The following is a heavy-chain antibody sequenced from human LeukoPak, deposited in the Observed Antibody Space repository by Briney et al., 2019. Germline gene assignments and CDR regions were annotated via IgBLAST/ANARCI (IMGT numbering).Heavy chain of an antibody. V-gene: IGHV3-48*01. D-gene: IGHD6-19*01. J-gene: IGHJ4*02. Sequence: PGGSLRLSCAASGFTFSSYSMNWVRQAPGKGLEWVSYISSSSSTIYYADSVKGRFTISRDNSKNTLYLQMNSLRAEDTAVYYCAKGSGWGRLDYWGQGTLVTVSS. CDR1: GFTFSSYS. CDR3: AKGSGWGRLDY. CDR2: ISSSSSTI.